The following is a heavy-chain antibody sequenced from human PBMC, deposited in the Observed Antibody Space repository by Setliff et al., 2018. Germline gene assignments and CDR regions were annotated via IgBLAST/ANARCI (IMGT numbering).Heavy chain of an antibody. J-gene: IGHJ6*02. CDR1: GFTFSSYW. CDR2: VNDDGSSA. Sequence: GGSLRLSCAASGFTFSSYWMHWVRQDPGKGLVWVSRVNDDGSSAMYADSVKGRFTISRDNSKNTLYLQMNSLRGEDTAVYHCTRDQDYYGMDVWGQGTTVTVSS. CDR3: TRDQDYYGMDV. V-gene: IGHV3-74*03.